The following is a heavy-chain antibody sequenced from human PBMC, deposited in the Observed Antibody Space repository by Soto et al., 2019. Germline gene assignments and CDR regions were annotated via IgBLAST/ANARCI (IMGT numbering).Heavy chain of an antibody. CDR3: ATIIIPAAKNFY. J-gene: IGHJ4*02. Sequence: EVQLLESGGGLVQPGGSLRLSCAASGITFTAYAMSWVRQAPGKGLEWVSSISGSGGSTYYADSVKGRLTISRDNSTNTLYLQMNSLIAEDTAVYYCATIIIPAAKNFYWGQGTLVTVSS. CDR1: GITFTAYA. V-gene: IGHV3-23*01. D-gene: IGHD2-2*01. CDR2: ISGSGGST.